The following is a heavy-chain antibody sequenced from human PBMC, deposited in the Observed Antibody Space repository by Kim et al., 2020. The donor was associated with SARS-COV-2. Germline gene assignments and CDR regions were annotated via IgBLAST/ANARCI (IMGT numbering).Heavy chain of an antibody. Sequence: GSTYYADSVKGRFTSSRDNSKNTLYLQMNSLRAEDTAVYYCARGTGLLEYWGQGTLVTVSS. J-gene: IGHJ4*02. D-gene: IGHD4-17*01. CDR3: ARGTGLLEY. CDR2: GST. V-gene: IGHV3-53*01.